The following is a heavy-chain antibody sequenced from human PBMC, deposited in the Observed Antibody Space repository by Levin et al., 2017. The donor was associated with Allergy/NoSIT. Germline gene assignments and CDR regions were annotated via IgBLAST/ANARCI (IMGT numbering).Heavy chain of an antibody. CDR3: ARALRWLYLDY. V-gene: IGHV3-53*01. Sequence: GESLKISCAASGFTVSSNYMSWVRQAPGKGLEWVSVIYSGGSTYYADSVKGRFTISRDNSKNTLYLQMNSLRAEDTAVYYCARALRWLYLDYWGQGTLVTVSS. CDR2: IYSGGST. J-gene: IGHJ4*02. CDR1: GFTVSSNY. D-gene: IGHD5-24*01.